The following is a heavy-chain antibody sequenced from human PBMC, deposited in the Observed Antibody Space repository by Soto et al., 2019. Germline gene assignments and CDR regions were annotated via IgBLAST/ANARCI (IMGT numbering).Heavy chain of an antibody. CDR1: GFTFNSYS. J-gene: IGHJ4*02. D-gene: IGHD3-10*01. V-gene: IGHV3-48*02. CDR2: ISSSSSTI. Sequence: EVQLVESGGGLVQPGGSLRLSCAASGFTFNSYSMNWVRQAPGEGLEWVSYISSSSSTIYYADSVKGRFTISRDNAKNSLYLLMNSLRDEDTAVYYCARAGYYGSGILLWGQGTLVTVSS. CDR3: ARAGYYGSGILL.